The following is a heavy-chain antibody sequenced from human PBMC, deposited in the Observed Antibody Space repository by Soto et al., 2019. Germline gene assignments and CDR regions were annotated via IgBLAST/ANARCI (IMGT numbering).Heavy chain of an antibody. V-gene: IGHV3-30*18. CDR1: GFTFSSYG. D-gene: IGHD3-9*01. J-gene: IGHJ4*02. CDR3: ANDSYNTLISSLLDY. Sequence: GGSLRLSCAASGFTFSSYGMHWVRQAPGKGLEWVAVISYDGSNKYYADSVKGRFTISRENSKNTLYLQMNSLRAEDTAVYYCANDSYNTLISSLLDYCGQGTMVTVYS. CDR2: ISYDGSNK.